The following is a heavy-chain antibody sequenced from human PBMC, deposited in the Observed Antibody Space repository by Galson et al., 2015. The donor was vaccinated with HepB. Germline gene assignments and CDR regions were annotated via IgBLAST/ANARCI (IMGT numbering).Heavy chain of an antibody. CDR2: TYYRSKWCN. CDR3: ATRYYDS. CDR1: GDSVSSNSAA. J-gene: IGHJ4*02. V-gene: IGHV6-1*01. Sequence: CAISGDSVSSNSAAWKWIRQSSSRGLEWLGRTYYRSKWCNEYAVSVKSRIDINPDTSKNQFSLRLDSVTPEDTAIYYCATRYYDSWGQGTLVTVSS.